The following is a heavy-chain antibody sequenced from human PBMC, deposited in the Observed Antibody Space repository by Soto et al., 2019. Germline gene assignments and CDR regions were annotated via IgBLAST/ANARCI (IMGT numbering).Heavy chain of an antibody. V-gene: IGHV4-4*07. Sequence: QVQLQESGPGLVEPSETLSLTCTVSGDSMDSMNKYNGNGIRHSAEKGLEWFGRISATGTTTYIASLKSRINLSVDTSKNQFSLNLKFVTAADTAVYFCARDQSGAADFWGQGTVVIVS. J-gene: IGHJ3*01. CDR2: ISATGTT. CDR3: ARDQSGAADF. CDR1: GDSMDSMNKYN. D-gene: IGHD7-27*01.